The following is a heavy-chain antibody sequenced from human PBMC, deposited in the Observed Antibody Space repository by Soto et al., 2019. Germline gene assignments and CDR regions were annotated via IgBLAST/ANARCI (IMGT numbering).Heavy chain of an antibody. Sequence: GGSLRLSCAASGFTFDDYAMHWGRQAPGKGLEWVSGISWNSGSIGYADSVKGRFTFSRDNAKISLYLQLNSLRAEDTALYYCAKERSIAARLYYYYGMDVWGQGTTVTVSS. CDR1: GFTFDDYA. V-gene: IGHV3-9*01. CDR3: AKERSIAARLYYYYGMDV. D-gene: IGHD6-6*01. J-gene: IGHJ6*02. CDR2: ISWNSGSI.